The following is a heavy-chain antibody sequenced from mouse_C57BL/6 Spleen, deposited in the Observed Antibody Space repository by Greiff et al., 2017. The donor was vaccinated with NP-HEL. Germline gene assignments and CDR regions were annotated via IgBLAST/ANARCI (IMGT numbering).Heavy chain of an antibody. Sequence: DVQLVESGGGLVKPGGSLKLSCAASGFTFSDYGMHWVRQAPEKGLEWVAYISSGSSTINYADTVKGRFTIARDNAKNTLFLQMTSLRSEDAAMYYCANGYWYFDVWGTGTTVTVSS. V-gene: IGHV5-17*01. CDR1: GFTFSDYG. J-gene: IGHJ1*03. CDR3: ANGYWYFDV. CDR2: ISSGSSTI.